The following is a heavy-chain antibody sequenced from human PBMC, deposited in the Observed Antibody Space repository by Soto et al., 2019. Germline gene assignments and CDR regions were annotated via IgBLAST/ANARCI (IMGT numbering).Heavy chain of an antibody. V-gene: IGHV4-31*03. CDR1: GGSISSGGYY. CDR2: IYYSGST. J-gene: IGHJ6*02. Sequence: QVQLQESGPGLVKPSQTLSLTCTVSGGSISSGGYYWSWIRQHPGKGVEWIGYIYYSGSTYYNPSLKSRVTISVDTSKNQFSLKLSSVTAADTAVYYCARDSLGGDYYYGMDVWGQGTTVTVSS. CDR3: ARDSLGGDYYYGMDV. D-gene: IGHD4-17*01.